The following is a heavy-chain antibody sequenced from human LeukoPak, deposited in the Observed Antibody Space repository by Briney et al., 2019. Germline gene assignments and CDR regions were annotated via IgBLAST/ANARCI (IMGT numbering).Heavy chain of an antibody. CDR3: ARTTKYQFKWAGFDP. D-gene: IGHD2-2*01. J-gene: IGHJ5*02. Sequence: SETLSLICAVYGGSFSGYYWSWIRQPPGKALEWIGEINHSGSTNYNPSLKSRVTISVDTSKNQFSLKLSSVTAADTAVYYCARTTKYQFKWAGFDPWGQGTLVTVSS. V-gene: IGHV4-34*01. CDR1: GGSFSGYY. CDR2: INHSGST.